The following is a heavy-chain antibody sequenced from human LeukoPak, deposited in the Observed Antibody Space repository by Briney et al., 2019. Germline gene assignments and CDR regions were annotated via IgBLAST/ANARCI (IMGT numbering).Heavy chain of an antibody. J-gene: IGHJ4*02. D-gene: IGHD3-22*01. Sequence: PGGSLRLSCAASGFTFSSYWMNWARQAPGKGLEWVSAISGSGGSTYYADSVKGRFTISRDNSKNTLYLQMNSLRAEDTAVYYCAKYETYYYDSSGYYYPDYWGQGTLVTVSS. CDR1: GFTFSSYW. V-gene: IGHV3-23*01. CDR2: ISGSGGST. CDR3: AKYETYYYDSSGYYYPDY.